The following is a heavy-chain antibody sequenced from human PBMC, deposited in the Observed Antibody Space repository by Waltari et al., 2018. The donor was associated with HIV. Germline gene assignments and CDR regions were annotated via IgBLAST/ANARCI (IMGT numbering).Heavy chain of an antibody. CDR3: RQWLPLGAFDI. Sequence: QLQLQESGPGLVKPSETLSLTCTVSGGSISSSSYYWGWIRQPPGKGLEWIGGIYYIGSTYYNPSLKSRVTISVDTSKNQFSLKLSSVTAADTAVYYCRQWLPLGAFDIWGQGTMVTVSS. V-gene: IGHV4-39*01. CDR1: GGSISSSSYY. J-gene: IGHJ3*02. D-gene: IGHD6-19*01. CDR2: IYYIGST.